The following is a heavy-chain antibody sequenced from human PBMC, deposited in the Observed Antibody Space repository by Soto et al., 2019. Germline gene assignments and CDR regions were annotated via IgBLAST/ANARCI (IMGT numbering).Heavy chain of an antibody. CDR1: GFTFSSYS. CDR2: ISSSSSYI. CDR3: ARDNPILAGWFDP. V-gene: IGHV3-21*01. J-gene: IGHJ5*02. Sequence: EVQLVESGGGLVKPGGSLRLSCAASGFTFSSYSMNWVRQAPGKGLEWVSSISSSSSYIYYADSVKGRFTISRDNAKDSLYLQRNSLRAEDTAVYYCARDNPILAGWFDPWGQGTLVTVAS.